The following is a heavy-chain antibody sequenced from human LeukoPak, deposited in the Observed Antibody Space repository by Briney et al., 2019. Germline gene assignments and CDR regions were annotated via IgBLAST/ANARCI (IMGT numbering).Heavy chain of an antibody. Sequence: GRSLRLSCAASGFTFDDYAMHWVRQAPGKGLEWVSGISWNSGSIGYADSVKGRFTISRDNAKNSLYLQMNSLRAEDTALYYCAKGRLWLGELDAFDIWGQGTMVTVSS. D-gene: IGHD3-10*01. CDR1: GFTFDDYA. V-gene: IGHV3-9*01. J-gene: IGHJ3*02. CDR3: AKGRLWLGELDAFDI. CDR2: ISWNSGSI.